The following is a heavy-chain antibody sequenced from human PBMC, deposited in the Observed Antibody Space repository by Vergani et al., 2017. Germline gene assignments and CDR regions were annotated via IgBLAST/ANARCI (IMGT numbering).Heavy chain of an antibody. CDR3: ARMGGYDEGDAFRIGYFDS. CDR2: IYSTGST. V-gene: IGHV4-31*03. CDR1: GDSISSGVYY. D-gene: IGHD3-22*01. J-gene: IGHJ4*02. Sequence: QVQLQESGPGLVKPSQTLSLTCSVSGDSISSGVYYWNWIRQHPGKGLEWIGYIYSTGSTHHNPSLRRRINMSVDTSKTQFSLKLNSVTAADTAMYYCARMGGYDEGDAFRIGYFDSWGQGTLVTVSS.